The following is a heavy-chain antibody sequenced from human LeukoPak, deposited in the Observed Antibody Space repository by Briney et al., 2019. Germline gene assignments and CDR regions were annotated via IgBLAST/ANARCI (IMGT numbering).Heavy chain of an antibody. CDR2: ILYDGTMK. V-gene: IGHV3-30*04. Sequence: PGGSLRLSCAASGFTFTHYAMHWVRQAPGKGLEWVAVILYDGTMKYYADSVKGRFTISRDNSKNTLYLQMNSLRAEDTAVYYCATPRSGYDFYGWFDPWGQGTLVTVSS. D-gene: IGHD5-12*01. CDR3: ATPRSGYDFYGWFDP. CDR1: GFTFTHYA. J-gene: IGHJ5*02.